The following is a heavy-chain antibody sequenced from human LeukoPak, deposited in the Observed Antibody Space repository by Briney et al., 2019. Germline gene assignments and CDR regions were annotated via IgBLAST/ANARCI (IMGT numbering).Heavy chain of an antibody. CDR1: GGSINSHF. Sequence: SETLSLTCIVSGGSINSHFWSWIRQPPGKGLEWIGYISHKGSTNYNPSLKSRVTISIDTSKNQFSLKLTSVTAADTAVYYCAREWESGYYGYWGQGTLVTVSS. CDR3: AREWESGYYGY. J-gene: IGHJ4*02. V-gene: IGHV4-59*11. D-gene: IGHD3-3*01. CDR2: ISHKGST.